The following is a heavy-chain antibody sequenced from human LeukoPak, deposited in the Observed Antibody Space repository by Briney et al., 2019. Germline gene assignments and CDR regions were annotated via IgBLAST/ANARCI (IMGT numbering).Heavy chain of an antibody. CDR1: GFTFSSYW. J-gene: IGHJ4*02. Sequence: PGGSLRLSCAASGFTFSSYWMSWVRQAPGKGLEWVANIKQDGSEKYYVDSVKGRFTISRDNAKNSLYLQMNSLRAEDTAVYYCARASYDILTGYPAPPDYWGQGTLVTVSS. CDR2: IKQDGSEK. CDR3: ARASYDILTGYPAPPDY. V-gene: IGHV3-7*01. D-gene: IGHD3-9*01.